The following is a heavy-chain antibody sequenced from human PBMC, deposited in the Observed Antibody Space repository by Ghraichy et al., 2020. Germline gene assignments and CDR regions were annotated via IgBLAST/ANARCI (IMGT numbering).Heavy chain of an antibody. Sequence: GSLRLSCTVSGGSISTYYWSWIRQSPGKGLEWIGYIYHSGYIKYNPSLQSRVAMSVDTSKNRFSLKLTSVTAADTAIYYCARAGGSLPPFDLWGQGSLLTVSS. D-gene: IGHD1-26*01. J-gene: IGHJ4*02. CDR3: ARAGGSLPPFDL. CDR1: GGSISTYY. CDR2: IYHSGYI. V-gene: IGHV4-59*01.